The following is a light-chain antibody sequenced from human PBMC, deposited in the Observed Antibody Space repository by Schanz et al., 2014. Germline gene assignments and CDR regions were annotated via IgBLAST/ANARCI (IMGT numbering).Light chain of an antibody. J-gene: IGKJ4*01. Sequence: EIVLTQSPGTLSLSPGERATLSCRASQSVSSSYLAWYQQKSGQAPRPLIFGASSRATGIPHRFSGSGSGTDFNLPITRLEPEDYAISYCQQYGSSSRVTFGGGTKVESK. CDR2: GAS. CDR3: QQYGSSSRVT. V-gene: IGKV3-20*01. CDR1: QSVSSSY.